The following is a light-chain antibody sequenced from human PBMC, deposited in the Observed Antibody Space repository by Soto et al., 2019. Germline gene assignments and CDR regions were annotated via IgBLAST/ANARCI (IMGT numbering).Light chain of an antibody. Sequence: IQMTQSPSTLSASVGDTVTITCRASQSISVSLAWYQQKPGKAPNLLIYDASTLETGVPSRFSGSGSGTQFTLTIAGLQPDDVATYYCQQYISYPLTFGGGTTV. V-gene: IGKV1-5*01. CDR3: QQYISYPLT. J-gene: IGKJ4*01. CDR2: DAS. CDR1: QSISVS.